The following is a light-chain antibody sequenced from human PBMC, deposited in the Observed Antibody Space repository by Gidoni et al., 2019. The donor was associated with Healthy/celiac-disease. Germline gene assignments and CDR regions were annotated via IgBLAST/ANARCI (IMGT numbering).Light chain of an antibody. CDR1: QSVNNY. V-gene: IGKV3-11*01. Sequence: EIVLTQSPATLSLSPGERATLSCRASQSVNNYLAWYQQKHGQAPRRLIYDASNRATGIPARFSGSGDGTDFTLTISSLEPEDFAVYYCQQRSNWPPLTFGGGTKVEIK. CDR3: QQRSNWPPLT. J-gene: IGKJ4*01. CDR2: DAS.